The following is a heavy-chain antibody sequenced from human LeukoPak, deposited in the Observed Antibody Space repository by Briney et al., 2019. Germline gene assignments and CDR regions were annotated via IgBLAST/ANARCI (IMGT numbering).Heavy chain of an antibody. D-gene: IGHD4-17*01. Sequence: GGSLRLACAASGFTFSSYGMHWVRQAPGKGLEWVGIMSNSGENTFYGEAVKGRFTISRDNSQNTLYLQMNSLRPEDTAVYYCAKGGASVTRYVDYWGQGTLVTVSS. J-gene: IGHJ4*02. CDR3: AKGGASVTRYVDY. CDR2: MSNSGENT. V-gene: IGHV3-30*18. CDR1: GFTFSSYG.